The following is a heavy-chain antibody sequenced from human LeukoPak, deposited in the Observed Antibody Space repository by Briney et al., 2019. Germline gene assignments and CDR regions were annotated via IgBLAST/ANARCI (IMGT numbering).Heavy chain of an antibody. CDR3: ARGGSGWYVDY. Sequence: ASVKVSRKASGYTFINYGISWVRQAPGQGLEWMGWINPYNGNTNYAQKLQDRVSMTTDTSTTAAYMELRSLRSDDTAVYYCARGGSGWYVDYWGQGTLVTVSS. D-gene: IGHD6-19*01. CDR2: INPYNGNT. CDR1: GYTFINYG. J-gene: IGHJ4*02. V-gene: IGHV1-18*01.